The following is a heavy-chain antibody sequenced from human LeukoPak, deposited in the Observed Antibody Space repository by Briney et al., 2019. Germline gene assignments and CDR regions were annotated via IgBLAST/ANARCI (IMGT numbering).Heavy chain of an antibody. CDR3: ARDVGYDRSGYSSYYYYYYMDV. V-gene: IGHV3-21*01. CDR1: GFTFSSYS. CDR2: ISSSSSYI. J-gene: IGHJ6*03. Sequence: PGESLRLSCAASGFTFSSYSMNWVRQAPGKGLEWVSSISSSSSYIYYADPVKGRFTISRDNAKHSLSLQMNSIRAEHAAVYYCARDVGYDRSGYSSYYYYYYMDVWGKGTTVTISS. D-gene: IGHD3-22*01.